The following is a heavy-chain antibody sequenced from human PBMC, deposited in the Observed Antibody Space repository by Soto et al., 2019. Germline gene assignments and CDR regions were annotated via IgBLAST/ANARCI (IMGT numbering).Heavy chain of an antibody. Sequence: EVQLVESGGGLVQPGGSLRLSCAASGFTFSSYEMNWVRQAPGKGLAWVSYISSSGSTIYYADSVKGRFTISRDNAKNSLYLQMNSLRAEDTAVYYCAREGGSYYGRHFDYWGQGTLVTVSS. CDR1: GFTFSSYE. CDR3: AREGGSYYGRHFDY. V-gene: IGHV3-48*03. CDR2: ISSSGSTI. J-gene: IGHJ4*02. D-gene: IGHD1-26*01.